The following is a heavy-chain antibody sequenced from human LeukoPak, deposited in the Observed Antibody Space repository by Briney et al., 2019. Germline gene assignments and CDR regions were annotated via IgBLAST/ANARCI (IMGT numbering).Heavy chain of an antibody. CDR3: ARTPQQWLVPYYFDY. CDR2: IYYSGST. V-gene: IGHV4-59*12. CDR1: GGSISSYY. J-gene: IGHJ4*02. D-gene: IGHD6-19*01. Sequence: PSETLSLTCTVSGGSISSYYWSWIRQPPGKGLEWIGYIYYSGSTNYNPSLKSRVTISVDTSKNQFSLQLNSVTPEDTAVYYRARTPQQWLVPYYFDYWGQGTLVTVSS.